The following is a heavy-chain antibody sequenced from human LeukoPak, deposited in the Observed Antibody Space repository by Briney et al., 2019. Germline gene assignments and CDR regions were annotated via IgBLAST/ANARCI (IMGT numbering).Heavy chain of an antibody. CDR3: ARGHFRPDNWFDP. V-gene: IGHV1-69*05. J-gene: IGHJ5*02. CDR2: IIPIFGTA. Sequence: SVKVSCKASGGTFSSYAISWVRQAPGQGLEWMGRIIPIFGTANYAQKFQGRVTITTDESTSTAYMELRSLRSEDTAVYYCARGHFRPDNWFDPWGQGTLVTVSS. D-gene: IGHD3-3*02. CDR1: GGTFSSYA.